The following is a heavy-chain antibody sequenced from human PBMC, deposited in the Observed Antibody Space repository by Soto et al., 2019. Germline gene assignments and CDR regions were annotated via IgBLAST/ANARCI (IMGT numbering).Heavy chain of an antibody. CDR1: GFTFSSYA. CDR3: AKSTSELIVAVRGFDY. J-gene: IGHJ4*02. D-gene: IGHD3-22*01. Sequence: GSLRLSCAASGFTFSSYAMSWVRQAPGKGLEWVSAISGSGGSTYYADSVKGRFTISRDNSKNTLYLQMNSLRAEDTAVYYCAKSTSELIVAVRGFDYWGQGTLVTVSS. CDR2: ISGSGGST. V-gene: IGHV3-23*01.